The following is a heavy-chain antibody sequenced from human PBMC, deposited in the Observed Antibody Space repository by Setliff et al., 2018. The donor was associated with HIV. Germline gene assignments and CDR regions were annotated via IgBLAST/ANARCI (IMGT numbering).Heavy chain of an antibody. CDR2: IRQDGTDK. V-gene: IGHV3-7*01. Sequence: PGGSLRLSCAASGFAFSSHQMSWVRQAPGKGLEWVAKIRQDGTDKYYVDSVKGRFTISRDNAKNSLYLQMNSLRAEDTAIYYCARDMTYHFGAGSYLSTNQHDYWGQGTLVTVSS. CDR1: GFAFSSHQ. CDR3: ARDMTYHFGAGSYLSTNQHDY. D-gene: IGHD3-10*01. J-gene: IGHJ4*02.